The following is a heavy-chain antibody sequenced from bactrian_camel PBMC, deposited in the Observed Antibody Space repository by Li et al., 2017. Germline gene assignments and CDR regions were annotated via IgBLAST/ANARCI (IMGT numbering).Heavy chain of an antibody. J-gene: IGHJ4*01. CDR2: LYSGGT. D-gene: IGHD5*01. CDR3: AAAFVKTCRWSTMGWNY. CDR1: GNTARAAC. Sequence: HVQLVESGGGSVQAGASLRLSCAASGNTARAACMGWFRQAPGKEREKVANLYSGGTSYTDSVKGRFTISQDNAKNTLYLQMNNLQLEDTAMYFCAAAFVKTCRWSTMGWNYWGQGTQVIVS. V-gene: IGHV3S55*01.